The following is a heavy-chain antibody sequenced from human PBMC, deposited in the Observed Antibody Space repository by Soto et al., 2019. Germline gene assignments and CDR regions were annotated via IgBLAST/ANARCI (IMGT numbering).Heavy chain of an antibody. D-gene: IGHD6-13*01. CDR3: ARYVSSSWYGGGVGAY. CDR2: IWYDGSNK. Sequence: QVQLVESGGGVVQPGRSLRLSCAASGFTFSSYGMHWVRQAPGKGLEWVAVIWYDGSNKYYADSVKGRFTISRDNSKNTLYLEMNSLRAEDTAVYYCARYVSSSWYGGGVGAYRGQGTLVTVSS. J-gene: IGHJ4*02. V-gene: IGHV3-33*01. CDR1: GFTFSSYG.